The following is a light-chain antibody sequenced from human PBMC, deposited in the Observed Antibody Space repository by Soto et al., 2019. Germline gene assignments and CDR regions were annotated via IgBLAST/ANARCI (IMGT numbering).Light chain of an antibody. J-gene: IGKJ3*01. Sequence: EIVMTQSPATLSVSPGERATLSCRASQSVSSNLAWYQQKPGQAPRLLIYGASTRATGIPARFSGSGSGTEFTLTISSLQSEDFAVYYCQQYNIWPPFTFGPETKVDIK. V-gene: IGKV3-15*01. CDR1: QSVSSN. CDR2: GAS. CDR3: QQYNIWPPFT.